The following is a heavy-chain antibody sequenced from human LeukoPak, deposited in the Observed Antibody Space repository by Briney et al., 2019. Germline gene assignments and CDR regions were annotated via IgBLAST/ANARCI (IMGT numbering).Heavy chain of an antibody. CDR1: GFTFSSYA. V-gene: IGHV3-23*01. D-gene: IGHD6-6*01. CDR3: AKDRTRQSYYYYMDV. Sequence: PAGGSLRLSCAASGFTFSSYAMSWVRQAPGKGLEWVSAISGSGGSTYYADSVKGRFTISRDNSKNTLYLQMNSLRAEDTAVYYCAKDRTRQSYYYYMDVWGKGTTVTVSS. CDR2: ISGSGGST. J-gene: IGHJ6*03.